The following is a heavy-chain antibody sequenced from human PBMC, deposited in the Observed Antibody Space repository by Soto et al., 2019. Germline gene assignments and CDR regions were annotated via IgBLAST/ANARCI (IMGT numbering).Heavy chain of an antibody. CDR2: MNPNSGNT. CDR1: GYTFTSYD. CDR3: ASSPLGYCSGGGCNWFDP. Sequence: QVQLVQSGAEVKKPGASVKVSCKASGYTFTSYDINWVRQATGQGLEWMGWMNPNSGNTGYAQKFQGRVTMTRNTSISTAYMELSSLRSEDTAVYYCASSPLGYCSGGGCNWFDPWGQGTLVTVSS. V-gene: IGHV1-8*01. J-gene: IGHJ5*02. D-gene: IGHD2-15*01.